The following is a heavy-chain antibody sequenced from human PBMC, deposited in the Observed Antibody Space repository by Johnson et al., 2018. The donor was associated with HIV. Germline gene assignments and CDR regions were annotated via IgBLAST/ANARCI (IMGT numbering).Heavy chain of an antibody. Sequence: QMQLVESGGGLVQPGRSLRLSCAASGFTFDDYAMHWVRQAPGKGLEWVEVISYDGSNKYYADSVKGRFTISRDNAKNSLYLQMNSLRAEDTAVYYCASPKTPTRVVRGAFDIWGQGTMVTVSS. CDR2: ISYDGSNK. J-gene: IGHJ3*02. CDR3: ASPKTPTRVVRGAFDI. D-gene: IGHD3-10*01. CDR1: GFTFDDYA. V-gene: IGHV3-30-3*01.